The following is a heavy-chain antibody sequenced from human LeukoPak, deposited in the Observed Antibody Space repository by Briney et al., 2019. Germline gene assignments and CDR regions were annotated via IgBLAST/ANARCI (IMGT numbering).Heavy chain of an antibody. CDR2: FYPEDCET. CDR1: GYTLTELS. CDR3: ATGPGYSSMVDYYYYMDV. D-gene: IGHD6-13*01. Sequence: GSSVKVSCKVSGYTLTELSMHWVRQAPGKGLEWMGGFYPEDCETIYAQQFQGRVTMTEDKSTDTAYMELSSLRSEDTAVYYCATGPGYSSMVDYYYYMDVWGKGTTVSDCS. V-gene: IGHV1-24*01. J-gene: IGHJ6*03.